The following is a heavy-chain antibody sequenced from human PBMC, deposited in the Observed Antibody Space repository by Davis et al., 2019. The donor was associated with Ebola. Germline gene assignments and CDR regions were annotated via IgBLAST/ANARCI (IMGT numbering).Heavy chain of an antibody. V-gene: IGHV3-73*01. J-gene: IGHJ4*02. CDR3: TNAPQYGDYDY. D-gene: IGHD4-17*01. CDR2: IRSKANNYAT. Sequence: PGGSLRLSCAASGFTFSGSAMHWVRQASGKGLEWVGRIRSKANNYATAYAASVKGRFTISRDDSKNTAYLQMNSLKTEDTAVYYCTNAPQYGDYDYWGQGTLVTVSS. CDR1: GFTFSGSA.